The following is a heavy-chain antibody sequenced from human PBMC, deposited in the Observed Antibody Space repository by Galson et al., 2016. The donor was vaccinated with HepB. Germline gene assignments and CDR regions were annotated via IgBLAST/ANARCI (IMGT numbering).Heavy chain of an antibody. D-gene: IGHD6-19*01. CDR1: GFRFRSYA. CDR3: ARDHDDSGWYHEGFSDH. CDR2: ISFDGSNE. V-gene: IGHV3-30*03. J-gene: IGHJ4*02. Sequence: SLRLSCAASGFRFRSYAMHWVRQAPGKGLQWVSTISFDGSNEYYGDSVKGRFTISRDNSKNMLYLQMTRLRAEDTAVYYCARDHDDSGWYHEGFSDHWGQGTLVTVSS.